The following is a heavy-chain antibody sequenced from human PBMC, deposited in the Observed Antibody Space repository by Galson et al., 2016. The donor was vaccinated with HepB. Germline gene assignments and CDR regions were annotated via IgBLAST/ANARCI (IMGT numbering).Heavy chain of an antibody. CDR1: GYTFTGYY. J-gene: IGHJ5*02. CDR2: INPKSGGK. V-gene: IGHV1-2*02. CDR3: AKEELVAATFDSWFDP. Sequence: SVKVSCKASGYTFTGYYMHWVRQAPGQGLEWMGRINPKSGGKKYAQKLQGRVTMTRDTSNSTAYMELSGLRFDDTATYYCAKEELVAATFDSWFDPWGQGTLVTVSS. D-gene: IGHD2-15*01.